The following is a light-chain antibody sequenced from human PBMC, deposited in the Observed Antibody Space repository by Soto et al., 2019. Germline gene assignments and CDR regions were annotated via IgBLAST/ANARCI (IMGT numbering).Light chain of an antibody. Sequence: ILMTQSPATLSVSPGERATLSCRASQSVSNNLAWYQQKPGQAPRLLIYDASTRATGIPARFSGSGSGTEFTLTISGLQSEDFAVYFCQQYNIWPPWTFGQGTKVEIK. CDR1: QSVSNN. J-gene: IGKJ1*01. CDR3: QQYNIWPPWT. CDR2: DAS. V-gene: IGKV3-15*01.